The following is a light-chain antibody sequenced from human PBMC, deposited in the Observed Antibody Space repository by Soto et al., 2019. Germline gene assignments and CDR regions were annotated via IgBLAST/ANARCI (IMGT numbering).Light chain of an antibody. CDR1: QRVSSY. J-gene: IGKJ1*01. Sequence: EIVLTQSPATLPFSQGERATLSCRASQRVSSYFACYQQKPGQAPRLLIYDASNRATGIPAMFSGSGSGKDFTFTISFLAPNDFAVYYCQQRGNWPVTFGQGTRVYIK. CDR3: QQRGNWPVT. CDR2: DAS. V-gene: IGKV3-11*01.